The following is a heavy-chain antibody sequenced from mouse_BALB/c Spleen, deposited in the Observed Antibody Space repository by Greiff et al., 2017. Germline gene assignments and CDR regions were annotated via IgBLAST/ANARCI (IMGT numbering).Heavy chain of an antibody. CDR3: ARDRDAMGY. V-gene: IGHV5-15*02. D-gene: IGHD3-3*01. CDR2: ISNLAYSI. J-gene: IGHJ4*01. Sequence: EVKLVESGGGLVQPGGSRKLSCAASGFTFSDYGMAWVRQAPGKGPEWVAFISNLAYSIYYADTVTGRFTISRENAKNTLYLEMSSLRSEDTAMYYCARDRDAMGYWGQGTSVTVSS. CDR1: GFTFSDYG.